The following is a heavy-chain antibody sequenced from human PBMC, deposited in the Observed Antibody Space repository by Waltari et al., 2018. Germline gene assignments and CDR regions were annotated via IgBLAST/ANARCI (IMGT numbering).Heavy chain of an antibody. D-gene: IGHD3-10*01. CDR1: GFTFSSYS. J-gene: IGHJ4*02. V-gene: IGHV3-21*01. CDR2: ISSSSSYI. Sequence: EVQLVESGGGLVKPGGSLRLSCAASGFTFSSYSMHWVRQAPGKGLEWVSSISSSSSYIYYADSVKGRFTISRDNAKNSLYLQMNSLRAEDTAVYYCAKYGSGRSHSDYWGQGTLVTVSS. CDR3: AKYGSGRSHSDY.